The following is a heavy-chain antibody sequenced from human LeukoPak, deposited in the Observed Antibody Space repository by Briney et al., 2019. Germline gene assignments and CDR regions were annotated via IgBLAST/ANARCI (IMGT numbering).Heavy chain of an antibody. CDR3: ARGGGWFDP. J-gene: IGHJ5*02. CDR1: GGSFSGYY. Sequence: SETLSLTCAVYGGSFSGYYWSWIRQPPGKGLEWIGEINHSGSTNYNLSLKSRVTISVDTSKNQFSLKLSSVTAADTAVYYCARGGGWFDPWGQGTLVTVSS. V-gene: IGHV4-34*01. CDR2: INHSGST.